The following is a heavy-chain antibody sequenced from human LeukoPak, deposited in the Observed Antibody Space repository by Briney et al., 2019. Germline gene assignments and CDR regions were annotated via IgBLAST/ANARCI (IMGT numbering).Heavy chain of an antibody. Sequence: ASVKVSCKASGYTFTGYYMHWVRQAPGQGLEWMGWINPNCGGTNYAQKFQGRVTMTRDTSISTAYMELSRLRSDDTAVYYCARAPLRFLEWLLHGNWFDPWGQGTLVTVSS. J-gene: IGHJ5*02. CDR3: ARAPLRFLEWLLHGNWFDP. CDR1: GYTFTGYY. CDR2: INPNCGGT. V-gene: IGHV1-2*02. D-gene: IGHD3-3*01.